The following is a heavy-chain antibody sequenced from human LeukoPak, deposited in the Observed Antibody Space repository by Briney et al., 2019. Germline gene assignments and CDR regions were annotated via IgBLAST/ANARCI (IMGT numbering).Heavy chain of an antibody. CDR2: MNTTGST. V-gene: IGHV4-61*09. J-gene: IGHJ4*02. CDR3: ARDWDY. CDR1: GDSISIGSYY. Sequence: PSETLSLTCTVSGDSISIGSYYWSWIRQPAGKGLEWIGHMNTTGSTKYNPSLQSRVTISGDRTNNQFSLKLSSVTAADTAVYYCARDWDYWGQGTLVAVSS.